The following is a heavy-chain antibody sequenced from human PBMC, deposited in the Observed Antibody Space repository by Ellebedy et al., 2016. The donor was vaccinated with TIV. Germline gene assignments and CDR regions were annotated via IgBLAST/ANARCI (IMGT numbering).Heavy chain of an antibody. CDR1: GFTFSSYW. Sequence: GESLKISXAASGFTFSSYWMHWVRQAPGKGLVWVSRINSDGSSTSYADSVKGRFTISRDNAKNTLYLQMNSLRAEDTAVYYCARGGDIVVVPAAMPRVYYYYYGMDVWGQGTTVTVSS. CDR2: INSDGSST. CDR3: ARGGDIVVVPAAMPRVYYYYYGMDV. V-gene: IGHV3-74*01. D-gene: IGHD2-2*01. J-gene: IGHJ6*02.